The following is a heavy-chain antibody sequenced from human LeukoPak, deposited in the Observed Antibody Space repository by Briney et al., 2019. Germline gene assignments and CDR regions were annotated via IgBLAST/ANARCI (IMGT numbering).Heavy chain of an antibody. CDR2: IGVGRDTI. D-gene: IGHD2-8*02. J-gene: IGHJ4*02. CDR1: GFSFSSYS. CDR3: VRDHLWSFDY. Sequence: GGSLRLSCVASGFSFSSYSMNWVRQAPGKGLEWISYIGVGRDTIDYADSVKGRFTMSRDNDKNSVHLQMNSLRAEDTAVYYCVRDHLWSFDYWGQGNLVTVSS. V-gene: IGHV3-48*01.